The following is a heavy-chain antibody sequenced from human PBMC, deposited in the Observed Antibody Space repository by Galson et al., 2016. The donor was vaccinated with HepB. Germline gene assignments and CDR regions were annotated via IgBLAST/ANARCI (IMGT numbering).Heavy chain of an antibody. J-gene: IGHJ4*02. D-gene: IGHD3-22*01. CDR1: GSSFTNYW. V-gene: IGHV5-51*01. CDR2: IYPTYSDT. CDR3: ARCSTYYYDTPSYYGGYYFDY. Sequence: QSGAEVTKPGESLKISCKASGSSFTNYWIGWVRQMPGKGLEWMGIIYPTYSDTRYSPSFQGQVTISADKSITTAYLQWSSLEASDTAMYYCARCSTYYYDTPSYYGGYYFDYWGQGTLVTVSS.